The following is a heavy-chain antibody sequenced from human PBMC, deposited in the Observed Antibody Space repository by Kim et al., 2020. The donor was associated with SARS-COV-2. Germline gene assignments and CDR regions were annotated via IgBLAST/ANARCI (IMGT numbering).Heavy chain of an antibody. CDR1: GYTFTSYA. CDR2: INTGNGNT. Sequence: ASVKVSCKASGYTFTSYAMHWVRQAPGQRLEWMGWINTGNGNTKYSQKFQGRVTITRDTSASTAYMELSSLRSEDTAVYYCAREAPRGFTIFGGGFDPWGQGTLVTVSS. D-gene: IGHD3-9*01. CDR3: AREAPRGFTIFGGGFDP. J-gene: IGHJ5*02. V-gene: IGHV1-3*04.